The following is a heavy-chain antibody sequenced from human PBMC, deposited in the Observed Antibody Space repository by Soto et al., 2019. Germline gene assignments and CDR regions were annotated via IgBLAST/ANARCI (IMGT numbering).Heavy chain of an antibody. D-gene: IGHD4-17*01. V-gene: IGHV4-39*01. Sequence: SETLSLTCTVSSDSVSSSSYTWGWIRQPPGKGPEWIGSIYSSGSTYYNPSLNSRVTVSVDTSKNQFSLKLSSVTAADTAVYYCARLPHYGDPKAGIWGRGTLVTVSS. J-gene: IGHJ4*02. CDR2: IYSSGST. CDR3: ARLPHYGDPKAGI. CDR1: SDSVSSSSYT.